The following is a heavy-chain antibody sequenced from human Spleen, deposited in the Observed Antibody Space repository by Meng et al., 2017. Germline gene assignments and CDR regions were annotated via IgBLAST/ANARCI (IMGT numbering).Heavy chain of an antibody. CDR2: INHSGST. D-gene: IGHD1-7*01. CDR1: GGSFSGYY. Sequence: QVQLQESGPGLGKPSGTLSLTCAVYGGSFSGYYWSWIRQPPGKGLEWIGEINHSGSTNYNPSLKSRVTISVDTSKNQFSLKLSSVTAADTAVYYCARVRALATTYFDYWGQGTLVTVSS. V-gene: IGHV4-34*01. J-gene: IGHJ4*02. CDR3: ARVRALATTYFDY.